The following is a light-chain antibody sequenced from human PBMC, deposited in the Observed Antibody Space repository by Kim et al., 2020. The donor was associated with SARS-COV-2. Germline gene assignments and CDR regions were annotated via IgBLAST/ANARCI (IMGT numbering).Light chain of an antibody. V-gene: IGLV2-11*01. J-gene: IGLJ3*02. CDR2: DVS. CDR3: CSYAGSYTFWV. Sequence: QSVTISCTGTSSDVGGYNYVSWYQQHPGKAPKRMIYDVSKRPSGVPDRFSGSKSGNTASLTISGLQAEDEADYYCCSYAGSYTFWVFGGGTQLTVL. CDR1: SSDVGGYNY.